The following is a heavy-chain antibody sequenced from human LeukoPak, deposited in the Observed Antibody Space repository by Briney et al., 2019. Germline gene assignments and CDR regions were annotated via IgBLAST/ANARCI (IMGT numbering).Heavy chain of an antibody. J-gene: IGHJ3*02. V-gene: IGHV1-69*06. D-gene: IGHD2-15*01. CDR1: GGTFSSYA. Sequence: ASVKVSCKASGGTFSSYAISWVRQAPGQGLEWMGGIIPIFGTANCAQKFQGRVTITADKSTSTAYMELSSLRSEDTAVYYCARESPSCSGGSCYSGWGPRDAFDIWGQGTMVTVSS. CDR2: IIPIFGTA. CDR3: ARESPSCSGGSCYSGWGPRDAFDI.